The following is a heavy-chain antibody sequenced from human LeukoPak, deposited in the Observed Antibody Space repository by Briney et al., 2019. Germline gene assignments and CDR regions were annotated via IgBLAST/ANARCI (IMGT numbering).Heavy chain of an antibody. Sequence: ASVKVSCKASGYTFTGYYMHWVRQAPGQGLEWMGRINPNSGGTNYAQKFQGRVTMTRDTYISTAYMELSRLRSDDTAVYYCARDTTMVRGVIKRARFDYWGQGTLVTVSS. CDR3: ARDTTMVRGVIKRARFDY. CDR2: INPNSGGT. D-gene: IGHD3-10*01. J-gene: IGHJ4*02. CDR1: GYTFTGYY. V-gene: IGHV1-2*06.